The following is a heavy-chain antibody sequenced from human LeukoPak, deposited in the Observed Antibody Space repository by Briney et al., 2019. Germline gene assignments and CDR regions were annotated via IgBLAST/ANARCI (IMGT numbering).Heavy chain of an antibody. V-gene: IGHV3-23*01. CDR2: ISGSGGST. CDR1: GFTFSSYS. Sequence: GALRLSCTASGFTFSSYSMNWVRQAPGKGLEWVSAISGSGGSTYYADSVKGRFTISRDNSKNTLYLQMNSLRAEDTAVYYCAMPTTGLGVVVPAAIQRGYYYYMDVWGKGTTVTVSS. J-gene: IGHJ6*03. D-gene: IGHD2-2*02. CDR3: AMPTTGLGVVVPAAIQRGYYYYMDV.